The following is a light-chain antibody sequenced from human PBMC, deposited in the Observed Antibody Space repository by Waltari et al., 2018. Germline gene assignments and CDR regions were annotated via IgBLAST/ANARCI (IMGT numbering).Light chain of an antibody. V-gene: IGLV4-69*01. Sequence: QLMLTQSPSASASLGASVKLTCTLSGGHSNDVIAWHQQQPEKGPRYLMKVNSDGSHIKGDGLSDRFSGSSSGAERYLTISSLQSEDEADYYCQTGGFGIWVFGGGTKLTVL. CDR1: GGHSNDV. J-gene: IGLJ3*02. CDR3: QTGGFGIWV. CDR2: VNSDGSH.